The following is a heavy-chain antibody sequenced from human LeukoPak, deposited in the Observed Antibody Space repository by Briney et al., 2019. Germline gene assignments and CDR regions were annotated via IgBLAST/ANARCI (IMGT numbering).Heavy chain of an antibody. Sequence: ASVKVSCKASGYTFTGYYMHWVRQAPGQGLEWMGWINPNSGGTNYAQKFQGRVTMTRDTSTSTAYMELSRLRSDDTAVYYCAREAVAGTGLDYWGQGTLVTVSS. V-gene: IGHV1-2*02. CDR1: GYTFTGYY. CDR3: AREAVAGTGLDY. CDR2: INPNSGGT. J-gene: IGHJ4*02. D-gene: IGHD6-19*01.